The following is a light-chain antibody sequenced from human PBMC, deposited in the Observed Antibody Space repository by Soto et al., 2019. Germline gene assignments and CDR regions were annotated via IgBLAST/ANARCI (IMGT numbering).Light chain of an antibody. V-gene: IGKV3-11*01. Sequence: EVVLTQSPATLSLSPGARPTLSCRASQSVSHALAWYQQKPGQAPRLLIHDASSRATGIPARFSGSGSGTDFTLTISSLEPEDFAVYYCQKRSNWPLTFGTGTKGDI. CDR2: DAS. CDR3: QKRSNWPLT. CDR1: QSVSHA. J-gene: IGKJ3*01.